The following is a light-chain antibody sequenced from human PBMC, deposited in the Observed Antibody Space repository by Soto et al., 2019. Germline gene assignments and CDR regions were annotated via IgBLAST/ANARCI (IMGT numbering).Light chain of an antibody. CDR2: GNN. J-gene: IGLJ1*01. V-gene: IGLV1-40*01. CDR1: SANIGAAYN. Sequence: QTVLTQPPSASGAPGQRVTISCTWSSANIGAAYNVDWYQQLPGTASKLLIYGNNNRPSGVPARFSGSKSGTSASLAIAGIQAEHEGDYYCQSYDSSLSGYVFGTGTKLTVL. CDR3: QSYDSSLSGYV.